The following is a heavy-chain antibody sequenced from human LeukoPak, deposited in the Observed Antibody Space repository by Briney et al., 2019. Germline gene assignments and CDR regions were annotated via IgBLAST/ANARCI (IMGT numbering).Heavy chain of an antibody. CDR1: GYTFTDCY. Sequence: ASVKVSCKVSGYTFTDCYMHWVQQAPGKGLEWMGLVDPEDGETIYAEKFQGRVTITADTSTDTAYMELSSLRSEDTAVYYCATDDHSSSLVWGQGTLVTVSS. D-gene: IGHD6-13*01. V-gene: IGHV1-69-2*01. CDR3: ATDDHSSSLV. CDR2: VDPEDGET. J-gene: IGHJ4*02.